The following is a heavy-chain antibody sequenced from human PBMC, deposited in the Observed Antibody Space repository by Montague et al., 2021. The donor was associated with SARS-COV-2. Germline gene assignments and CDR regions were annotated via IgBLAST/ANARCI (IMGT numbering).Heavy chain of an antibody. Sequence: SETLSLTCTVSGGSISNYYWSWIRLPAGKGLEWIGLIYSSGSTNYNPSLKSRISMSVDTSKNQFSLKLSSVTAADTAIYYCARDYSHCSGGSCVFDYWGQGALGTLSS. CDR2: IYSSGST. CDR1: GGSISNYY. J-gene: IGHJ4*02. CDR3: ARDYSHCSGGSCVFDY. D-gene: IGHD2-15*01. V-gene: IGHV4-4*07.